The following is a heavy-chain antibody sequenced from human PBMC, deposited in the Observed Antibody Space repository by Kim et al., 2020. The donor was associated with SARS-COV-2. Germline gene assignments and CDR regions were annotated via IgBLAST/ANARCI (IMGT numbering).Heavy chain of an antibody. D-gene: IGHD3-16*01. V-gene: IGHV4-31*02. CDR3: ARDVDDFGTENNWFDP. J-gene: IGHJ5*02. Sequence: SLKSRVTISVDTYKNQFSLKLSSVTAADTAVYYCARDVDDFGTENNWFDPWGQGTLVTVSS.